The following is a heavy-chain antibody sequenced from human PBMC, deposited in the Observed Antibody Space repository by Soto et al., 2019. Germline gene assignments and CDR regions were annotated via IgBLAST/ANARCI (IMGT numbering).Heavy chain of an antibody. V-gene: IGHV3-9*01. D-gene: IGHD2-15*01. CDR1: GFTFDDYA. CDR2: ISWNSGSI. Sequence: PGGSLRLSCAASGFTFDDYAMHWVRQAPGKGLEWVSGISWNSGSIGYADSVKGRFTISRDNAKNSLYLQMNSLRAEDTAVYYCARAKVVVAATDAFDIWGQGTMVTVSS. CDR3: ARAKVVVAATDAFDI. J-gene: IGHJ3*02.